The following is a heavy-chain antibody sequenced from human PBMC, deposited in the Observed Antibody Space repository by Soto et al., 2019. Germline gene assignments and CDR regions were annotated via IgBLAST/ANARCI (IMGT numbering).Heavy chain of an antibody. CDR2: IFPGDSDT. V-gene: IGHV5-51*01. J-gene: IGHJ4*02. Sequence: PGESLKISCKGSGYIFANDWIAWVRQMPGKGLEWMGIIFPGDSDTRYSPSFQGQVTISADKSINTAYLQWSSLKASDTAVYYCARRVAAHPYFDCWGQVALVTFSS. D-gene: IGHD6-6*01. CDR3: ARRVAAHPYFDC. CDR1: GYIFANDW.